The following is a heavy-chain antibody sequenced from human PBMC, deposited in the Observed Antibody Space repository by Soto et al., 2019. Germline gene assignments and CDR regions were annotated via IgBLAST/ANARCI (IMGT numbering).Heavy chain of an antibody. D-gene: IGHD3-10*01. Sequence: QVQLVQSGAEVKKPGSSVKVSCKASGGTFSSYTISWVRQAPGQGLEWMGRMIPILGIANYAQKFQGRVTITADKSTSTDYMELSSLRSKDTAVYYCARDALWFGELLTDYFDYWGQGTLVTVSS. J-gene: IGHJ4*02. CDR3: ARDALWFGELLTDYFDY. CDR2: MIPILGIA. V-gene: IGHV1-69*08. CDR1: GGTFSSYT.